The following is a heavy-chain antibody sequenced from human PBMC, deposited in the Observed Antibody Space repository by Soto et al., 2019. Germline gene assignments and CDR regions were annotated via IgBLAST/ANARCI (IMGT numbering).Heavy chain of an antibody. CDR1: GGTFSSYA. CDR2: IIPIFGTA. Sequence: GASVKVSCKASGGTFSSYAISWVRQAPGQGLEWMGGIIPIFGTANYAQKFQGRVTITAEKSTSTAYMELSSLRSEDTAVYYCAILRITIFGVVGGNDYWGQGTLVTVSS. V-gene: IGHV1-69*06. CDR3: AILRITIFGVVGGNDY. J-gene: IGHJ4*02. D-gene: IGHD3-3*01.